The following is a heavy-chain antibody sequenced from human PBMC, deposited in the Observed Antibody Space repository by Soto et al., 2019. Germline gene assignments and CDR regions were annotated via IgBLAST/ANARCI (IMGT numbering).Heavy chain of an antibody. V-gene: IGHV3-23*01. J-gene: IGHJ3*02. CDR2: ISGSGGST. CDR3: AKAERRVVVVVAATPSDALDI. D-gene: IGHD2-15*01. CDR1: GFTFSSYA. Sequence: EVQLLESGGGLVQPGGSLRLSCAASGFTFSSYAMSWVRQAPGKGLEWVSAISGSGGSTYYADSVKGRCTISRDNSKNTLYLQMNSMRAEDTAVYYCAKAERRVVVVVAATPSDALDIWGQGTMVTVSS.